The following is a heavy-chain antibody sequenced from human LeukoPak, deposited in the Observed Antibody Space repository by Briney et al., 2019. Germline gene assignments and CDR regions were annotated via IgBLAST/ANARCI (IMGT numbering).Heavy chain of an antibody. J-gene: IGHJ6*03. CDR3: AREPYDSGSFRTDYYYMDV. Sequence: ASVKVSCKASGYTFTSYGISWVRQAPGQGLEWMGWISAYNGNTNYAQKFQGRVTMTRDTSINTAYMELSRLRSDDTAVYYCAREPYDSGSFRTDYYYMDVWGKGTTVTISS. D-gene: IGHD3-10*01. V-gene: IGHV1-18*01. CDR2: ISAYNGNT. CDR1: GYTFTSYG.